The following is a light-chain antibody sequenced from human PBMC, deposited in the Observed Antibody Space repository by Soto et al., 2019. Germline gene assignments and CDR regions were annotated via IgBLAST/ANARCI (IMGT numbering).Light chain of an antibody. CDR3: QQCGSSPS. CDR1: QSVSSSY. V-gene: IGKV3-20*01. CDR2: DTS. Sequence: EIVLTQSPGTLSLSPGERATLSCRASQSVSSSYLAWYQQKPGQAPRLLIYDTSSRATVIPDRFSGRGSGTDFTLAISRLEPEDFAVYYCQQCGSSPSFGQGTKVELK. J-gene: IGKJ1*01.